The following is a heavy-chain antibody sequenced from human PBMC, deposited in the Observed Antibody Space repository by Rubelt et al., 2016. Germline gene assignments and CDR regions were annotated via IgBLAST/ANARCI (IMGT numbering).Heavy chain of an antibody. D-gene: IGHD1-26*01. Sequence: QVQLQQWGAGLLKPSETLSLTCAVYGGSFNDYYWSWIRRPPGKGLEWIGEIDHSGITNYNPSLKSRVTISVDPSKNQFSLKLSAVTAADTAVYYCARGIVGATRSSYYGMDVWGQGTTVTVSS. CDR1: GGSFNDYY. V-gene: IGHV4-34*01. CDR3: ARGIVGATRSSYYGMDV. CDR2: IDHSGIT. J-gene: IGHJ6*02.